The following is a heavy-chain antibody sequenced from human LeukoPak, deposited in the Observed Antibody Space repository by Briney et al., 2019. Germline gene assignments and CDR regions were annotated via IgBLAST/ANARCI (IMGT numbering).Heavy chain of an antibody. V-gene: IGHV4-39*07. J-gene: IGHJ5*02. D-gene: IGHD2-2*01. CDR1: SGSISTSNYY. CDR2: INHSGST. CDR3: ARRGQYQLLLRTSNWFDP. Sequence: SETLSLTCTVSSGSISTSNYYWGWVRQPPGKGLEWIGEINHSGSTNYNPSLKSRVTISVDTSKSQFSLKLSSVTAADTAVYYCARRGQYQLLLRTSNWFDPWGQGTLVTVSS.